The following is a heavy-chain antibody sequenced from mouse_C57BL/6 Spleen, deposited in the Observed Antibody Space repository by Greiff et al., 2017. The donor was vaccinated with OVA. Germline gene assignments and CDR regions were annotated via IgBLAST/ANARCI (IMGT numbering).Heavy chain of an antibody. CDR3: ARRGTTVVDWYFDV. V-gene: IGHV5-6*02. CDR2: ISSGGSDT. D-gene: IGHD1-1*01. J-gene: IGHJ1*03. Sequence: EVMLVESGGDLVKPGGSLKLSCAASGFTFSSYGMSWVRQTPDKRLEWVATISSGGSDTYYPDSVKGRFTISRDNAKNTLYLQMSSLKSEDTAMYYCARRGTTVVDWYFDVWGTGTTVTVSS. CDR1: GFTFSSYG.